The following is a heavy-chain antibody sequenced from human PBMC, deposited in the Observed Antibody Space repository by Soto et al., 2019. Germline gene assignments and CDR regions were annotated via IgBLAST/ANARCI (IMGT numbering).Heavy chain of an antibody. CDR3: GRDAYSYGGHQIDY. CDR2: ISSDGSNK. CDR1: GFTFSNHF. J-gene: IGHJ4*01. D-gene: IGHD5-18*01. Sequence: QVQLVESGGGVVQPGRSLRLSCAASGFTFSNHFMHWVRQAPGKGLEWVTTISSDGSNKKYADSVKDRFTISRDNSKDTLYLQLNSLRTEDTAVYYCGRDAYSYGGHQIDYWGHGALVTVAS. V-gene: IGHV3-33*01.